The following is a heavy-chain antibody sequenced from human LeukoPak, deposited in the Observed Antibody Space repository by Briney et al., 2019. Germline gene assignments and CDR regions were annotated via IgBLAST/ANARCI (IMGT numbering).Heavy chain of an antibody. V-gene: IGHV3-20*01. CDR2: INWNGGST. D-gene: IGHD3-10*01. CDR3: ARSYSGVGHYYFDY. Sequence: GGSLRLSCAASGFTFDDYGMSWVRQAPGKGLGWVSGINWNGGSTGYADSVKGRFTISRDNAKNSLYLQMNSLRAEDTALYHCARSYSGVGHYYFDYWGQGTLVTVSS. J-gene: IGHJ4*02. CDR1: GFTFDDYG.